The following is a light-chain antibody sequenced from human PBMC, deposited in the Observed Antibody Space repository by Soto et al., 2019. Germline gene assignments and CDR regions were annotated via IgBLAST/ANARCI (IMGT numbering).Light chain of an antibody. CDR2: GAS. CDR1: QSVSSGD. V-gene: IGKV3-20*01. J-gene: IGKJ4*01. CDR3: QHYRSSPLT. Sequence: VLTQSPGTLSLSPGERATLFCRAGQSVSSGDLAWYQQKPGQAPRLLIYGASNRATGIPDRFSGSGSGTDFTLNISRLEPEDVAVYYCQHYRSSPLTFGGGTKVEIK.